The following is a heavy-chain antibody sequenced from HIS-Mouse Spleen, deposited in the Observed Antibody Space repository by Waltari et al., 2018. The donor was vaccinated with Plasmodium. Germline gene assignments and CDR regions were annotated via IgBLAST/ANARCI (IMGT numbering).Heavy chain of an antibody. CDR2: IYYSGST. V-gene: IGHV4-59*01. CDR3: AREVNSGTLDY. D-gene: IGHD1-26*01. Sequence: QVQLQESGPGLVKPSETLSLTCTVSGGSISSYYWNWIRQPPGKGLEGIGYIYYSGSTNYHPSLKRRVTRSVDTSKNQFSLKLSSVTAADTAVYYCAREVNSGTLDYWGQGTLVTVSS. J-gene: IGHJ4*02. CDR1: GGSISSYY.